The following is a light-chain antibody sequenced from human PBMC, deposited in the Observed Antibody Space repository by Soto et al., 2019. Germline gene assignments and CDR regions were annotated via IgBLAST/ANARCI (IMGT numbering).Light chain of an antibody. V-gene: IGKV1-9*01. Sequence: HVTQTQSSLSASVGDRVTVTCLASQGIGTYLVWYQQKSGKAPTVLIYASSTLQTGVPSRFSGSGSGTDFSLTISSLHPEDVATYYCQQVDSYPRTFGQGTKVDI. CDR1: QGIGTY. J-gene: IGKJ1*01. CDR2: ASS. CDR3: QQVDSYPRT.